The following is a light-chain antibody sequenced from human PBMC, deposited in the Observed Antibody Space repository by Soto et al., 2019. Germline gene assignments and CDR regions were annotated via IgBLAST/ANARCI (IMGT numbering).Light chain of an antibody. V-gene: IGLV2-11*01. J-gene: IGLJ1*01. CDR3: CSYAGSYTFGYV. CDR2: DVS. CDR1: SSDVGGYNY. Sequence: QSALTQPRSVSGSPGQSVTISCTGTSSDVGGYNYVSWYQQHPGKAPKLMIYDVSKRPSGVPDRFTGSKSGNTASLTISGLQAEDEADYYFCSYAGSYTFGYVFGTGTKLTVL.